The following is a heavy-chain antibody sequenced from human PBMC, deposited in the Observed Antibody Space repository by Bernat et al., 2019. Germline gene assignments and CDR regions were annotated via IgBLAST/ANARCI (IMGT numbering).Heavy chain of an antibody. D-gene: IGHD3-22*01. Sequence: VQLLESGGGVVQPGTSLRLSCAASGFIFGGYGMHWVRQAPGKGLEWVAVISYDGSNKNYIDSVKGRFTISRDNSKNTLYLQMNSLRTEDTAVYYCAREYSSSLGYFEYWGQGTLVTVSS. J-gene: IGHJ4*02. CDR3: AREYSSSLGYFEY. CDR2: ISYDGSNK. V-gene: IGHV3-30*03. CDR1: GFIFGGYG.